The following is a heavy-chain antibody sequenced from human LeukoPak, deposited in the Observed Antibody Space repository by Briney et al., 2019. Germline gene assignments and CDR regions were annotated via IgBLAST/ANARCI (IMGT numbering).Heavy chain of an antibody. V-gene: IGHV4-30-4*01. CDR3: ARELETTVTTRGLYYYYYGMDV. CDR1: GGSISSGDYY. CDR2: IYYSGST. D-gene: IGHD4-17*01. J-gene: IGHJ6*02. Sequence: SETLSLTCTVSGGSISSGDYYWSWIRQPPGKGLEWIGYIYYSGSTYYNPSLKSRVTISVDTSKNQFSLKLSSVTAADTAVYYCARELETTVTTRGLYYYYYGMDVWGQGTTVTVSS.